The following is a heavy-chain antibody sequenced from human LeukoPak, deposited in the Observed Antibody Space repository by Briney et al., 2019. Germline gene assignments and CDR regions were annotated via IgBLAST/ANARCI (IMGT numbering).Heavy chain of an antibody. CDR1: GGSFSGYY. CDR2: INHTGRT. CDR3: ARGSYGDRKGRTRRAVDY. D-gene: IGHD4-17*01. V-gene: IGHV4-34*01. Sequence: PSETLSLTRADHGGSFSGYYWSWIRQPPRKGLEWMGEINHTGRTNYNQSLRSRDTTSRDTSKNQFSLKLRSVTAADAAVDYCARGSYGDRKGRTRRAVDYWGQGTLVTVSS. J-gene: IGHJ4*02.